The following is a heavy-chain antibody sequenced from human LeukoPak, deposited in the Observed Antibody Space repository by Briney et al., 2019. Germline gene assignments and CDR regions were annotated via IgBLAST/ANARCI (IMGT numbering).Heavy chain of an antibody. CDR2: ISSSGSTI. J-gene: IGHJ3*02. Sequence: GGSLRLSCAASGFTFSSYEMNWVRQAPGKGLEWVSYISSSGSTIYYADSVKGRFTISRDNAKNSLYLQMNSLRAEDTALYYCAREPGGDKFDTWGQGTMVTVSS. CDR1: GFTFSSYE. V-gene: IGHV3-48*03. D-gene: IGHD2-21*01. CDR3: AREPGGDKFDT.